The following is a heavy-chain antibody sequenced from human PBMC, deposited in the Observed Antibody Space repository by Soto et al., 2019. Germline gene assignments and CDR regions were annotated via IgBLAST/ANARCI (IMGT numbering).Heavy chain of an antibody. CDR3: AKDRYYYDSSGYYGVGYGAFDI. CDR1: GFTFSSYA. CDR2: ISGSGGST. V-gene: IGHV3-23*01. D-gene: IGHD3-22*01. Sequence: GGSLRLSCAASGFTFSSYAMSWVRQAPGKGLEWVSAISGSGGSTYYADSVKGRFTISRDNSKNTLYLQMNSLRAEDTAVYYCAKDRYYYDSSGYYGVGYGAFDIWGQGTMVTVSS. J-gene: IGHJ3*02.